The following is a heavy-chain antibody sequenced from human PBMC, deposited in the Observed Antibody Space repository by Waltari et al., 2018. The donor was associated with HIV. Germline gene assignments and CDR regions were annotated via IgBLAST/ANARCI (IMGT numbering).Heavy chain of an antibody. Sequence: QVQLVESGGGLVNPGGSLRLSCATSGFTFSDYYMTWIGQAPGKGLEGVSYIRSDTDTIYYADSVKGRFTSSRDNAKNSLYLQMNRLSVEDTAVYYCARLKYSSGFFDYWGQGALVTVSS. CDR3: ARLKYSSGFFDY. CDR2: IRSDTDTI. J-gene: IGHJ4*02. CDR1: GFTFSDYY. V-gene: IGHV3-11*01. D-gene: IGHD6-19*01.